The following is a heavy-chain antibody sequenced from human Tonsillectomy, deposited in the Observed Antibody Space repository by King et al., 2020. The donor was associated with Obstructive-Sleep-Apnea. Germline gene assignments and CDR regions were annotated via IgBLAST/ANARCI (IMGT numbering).Heavy chain of an antibody. D-gene: IGHD5-12*01. CDR2: MYYSGNT. V-gene: IGHV4-59*08. Sequence: QLQESGPGLVKPSETLSLTCTVSGDSISNYYWSWIRQPPGKGLEWIGYMYYSGNTNYNPSLKCRVTISVDTSKIQFSLRLSSVTAADTAVYYCARHRGVEDYGGYGDYFDYWGQGTPVTVSS. CDR1: GDSISNYY. CDR3: ARHRGVEDYGGYGDYFDY. J-gene: IGHJ4*02.